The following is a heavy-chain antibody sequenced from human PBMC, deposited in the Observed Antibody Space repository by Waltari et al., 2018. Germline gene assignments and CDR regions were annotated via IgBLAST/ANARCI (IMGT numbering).Heavy chain of an antibody. Sequence: QVQLQESGPGLVKPSETLSLTCAVSGYSISSGSYWGWIRPPPGKGLEWIGSIYHSGSTYYNPSLKSRVTISVDTSKNQFSLKLSSVTAADTAVYYCASLTMNSGGDDAFDIWGQGTMVTVSS. CDR2: IYHSGST. V-gene: IGHV4-38-2*01. CDR3: ASLTMNSGGDDAFDI. CDR1: GYSISSGSY. J-gene: IGHJ3*02. D-gene: IGHD2-21*02.